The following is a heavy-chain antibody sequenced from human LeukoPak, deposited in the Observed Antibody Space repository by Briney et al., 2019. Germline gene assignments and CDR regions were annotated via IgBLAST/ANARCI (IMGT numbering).Heavy chain of an antibody. Sequence: PGGSLRLSCAASGFTFSSYSMNWVRQAPGKGLEWVSGISGSGSTTYYADSVKGRFTISRDNAKSTLYLQMNSLRAEDTAVYYCLTLVETDLDAFDIWGQGTKVTVSS. CDR1: GFTFSSYS. CDR3: LTLVETDLDAFDI. D-gene: IGHD2-21*01. V-gene: IGHV3-48*04. J-gene: IGHJ3*02. CDR2: ISGSGSTT.